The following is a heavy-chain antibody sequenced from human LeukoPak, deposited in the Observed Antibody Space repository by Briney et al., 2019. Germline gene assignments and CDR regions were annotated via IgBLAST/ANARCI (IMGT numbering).Heavy chain of an antibody. CDR2: ISGSGGST. D-gene: IGHD2-2*01. J-gene: IGHJ4*02. CDR3: AKVDIVVVPAARGFDY. Sequence: GGSLRLPCAASGFTFSSYAMSWVRQAPGKGLEWVSAISGSGGSTYYADSVKGRFTISRDNSKNTLHLQMNSLRAEDTAIYYCAKVDIVVVPAARGFDYWGQGTLVTVSS. CDR1: GFTFSSYA. V-gene: IGHV3-23*01.